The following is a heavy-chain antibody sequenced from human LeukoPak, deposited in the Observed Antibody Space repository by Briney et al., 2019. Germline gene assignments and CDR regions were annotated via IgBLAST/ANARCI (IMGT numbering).Heavy chain of an antibody. D-gene: IGHD6-25*01. CDR1: GGFNSRYY. CDR3: ARIDPLGFFDQ. CDR2: IFYSGHF. V-gene: IGHV4-59*12. Sequence: PSETPSLTCSVSGGFNSRYYWSWVRQPLGKGLEWLGHIFYSGHFNYNASLTSRIRMSVDTSKAQFSLELASVIAADTAVYYCARIDPLGFFDQWGPGILVTVSS. J-gene: IGHJ4*02.